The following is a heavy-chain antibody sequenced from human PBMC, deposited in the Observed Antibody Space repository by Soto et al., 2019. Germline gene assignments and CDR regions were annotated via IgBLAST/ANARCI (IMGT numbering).Heavy chain of an antibody. V-gene: IGHV3-30*18. CDR2: ISYDGSNK. Sequence: PGGSLRLSCAASGFTFSSYGMHWVRQAPGKGLEWVAVISYDGSNKYYADSVKGRFTISRDNSKNTLYLQMNSLRAEDTAVYYCAKGARRRFLEWFHPALTSDDYWGQGTLVTVSS. CDR1: GFTFSSYG. J-gene: IGHJ4*02. D-gene: IGHD3-3*01. CDR3: AKGARRRFLEWFHPALTSDDY.